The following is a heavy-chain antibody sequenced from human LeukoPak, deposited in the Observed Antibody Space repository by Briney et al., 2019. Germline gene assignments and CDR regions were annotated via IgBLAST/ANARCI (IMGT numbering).Heavy chain of an antibody. D-gene: IGHD3-22*01. CDR3: ARISRYNYDFDY. Sequence: SGPTLVNPTETLTLTCTVSGFSLSNAKVGVSWVRQPPGKALEWLAHIFSNDEKSYNKSLKSRLTISKDTSKSQVVLTMTNMDPVDTATYYCARISRYNYDFDYWGQGTLVTVSS. CDR2: IFSNDEK. V-gene: IGHV2-26*01. CDR1: GFSLSNAKVG. J-gene: IGHJ4*02.